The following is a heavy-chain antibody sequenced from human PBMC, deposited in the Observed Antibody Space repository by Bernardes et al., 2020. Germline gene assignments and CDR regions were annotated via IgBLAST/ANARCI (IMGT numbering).Heavy chain of an antibody. Sequence: SETLSLTCAVYGGSFSGYYWSWIRQPPGKGLEWIGEINHSGSTNYNPSLKSRVTISVDTSKNQFSLKLSSVTAADTAVYYCARMLGSARVGATLYYFDYWGQGTLVTVSS. V-gene: IGHV4-34*01. CDR1: GGSFSGYY. D-gene: IGHD1-26*01. J-gene: IGHJ4*02. CDR3: ARMLGSARVGATLYYFDY. CDR2: INHSGST.